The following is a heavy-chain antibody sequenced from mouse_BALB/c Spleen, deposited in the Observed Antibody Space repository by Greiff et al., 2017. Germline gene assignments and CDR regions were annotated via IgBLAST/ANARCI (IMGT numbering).Heavy chain of an antibody. J-gene: IGHJ2*01. V-gene: IGHV1S22*01. CDR1: GYTFTSDW. CDR2: IYPGSGST. Sequence: LQQPGSELVRPGASVKLSCKASGYTFTSDWMHWVKQRPGQGLEWIGNIYPGSGSTNYDEKFKSKATLTVDTSSSTAYMQLSSLTSEDSAVYYCTRGRITLDYWGQGTTLTVSS. CDR3: TRGRITLDY. D-gene: IGHD1-2*01.